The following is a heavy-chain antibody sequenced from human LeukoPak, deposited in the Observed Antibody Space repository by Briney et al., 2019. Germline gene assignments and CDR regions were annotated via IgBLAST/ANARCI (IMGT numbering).Heavy chain of an antibody. V-gene: IGHV3-23*01. CDR3: AKVFTTGTRLHWGYGMDG. Sequence: GGSLRLSCAASGFTFSSYAMTWVRLAPGKGLEWVLAISGRGPDTFYADSVRGRFIMSRDDSKSTLYLEMNSLSDEDTAVYYCAKVFTTGTRLHWGYGMDGWGQGTSVTVSS. D-gene: IGHD1-1*01. CDR2: ISGRGPDT. J-gene: IGHJ6*02. CDR1: GFTFSSYA.